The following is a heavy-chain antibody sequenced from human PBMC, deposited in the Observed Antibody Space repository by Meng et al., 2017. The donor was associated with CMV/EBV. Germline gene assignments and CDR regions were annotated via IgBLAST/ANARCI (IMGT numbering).Heavy chain of an antibody. CDR1: GYTFTSYA. CDR3: ARDAYTVTTRHDAFDI. Sequence: ASVKVSCKASGYTFTSYAMHWVRQAPGQRLEWMGWSNAGNGNTKYSQEFQGRVTMTTDTSTSTAYMELRSLRSDDTAVYYCARDAYTVTTRHDAFDIWGQGTMVTVSS. CDR2: SNAGNGNT. D-gene: IGHD4-17*01. V-gene: IGHV1-3*02. J-gene: IGHJ3*02.